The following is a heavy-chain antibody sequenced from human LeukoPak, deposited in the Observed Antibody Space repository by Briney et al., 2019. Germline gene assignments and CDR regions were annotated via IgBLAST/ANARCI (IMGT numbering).Heavy chain of an antibody. Sequence: GRSLRLSCAASGFTFDDYAMHWVRQAPGKGLEWVSGISWNSGSIGYADSVKGRFTISRDNAENSLYLQMNSLRAEDTALYYCAKAQLRYFDWLSHFDYWGQGTLVTVSS. CDR3: AKAQLRYFDWLSHFDY. V-gene: IGHV3-9*01. D-gene: IGHD3-9*01. CDR2: ISWNSGSI. CDR1: GFTFDDYA. J-gene: IGHJ4*02.